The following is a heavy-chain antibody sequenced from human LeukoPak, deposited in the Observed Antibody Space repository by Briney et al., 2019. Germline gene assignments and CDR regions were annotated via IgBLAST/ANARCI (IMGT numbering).Heavy chain of an antibody. Sequence: SETLSLTCAVYGGSFSGYYWSRIRQPPGKGLEWIGEINHSGRTNYNPSLKSRVTISVDTSKNQFSLKLSSVTAADTAVYYCARGVRYYYDSSGYYNYYYYYMDVWGKGTTVTVSS. V-gene: IGHV4-34*01. J-gene: IGHJ6*03. CDR2: INHSGRT. CDR1: GGSFSGYY. CDR3: ARGVRYYYDSSGYYNYYYYYMDV. D-gene: IGHD3-22*01.